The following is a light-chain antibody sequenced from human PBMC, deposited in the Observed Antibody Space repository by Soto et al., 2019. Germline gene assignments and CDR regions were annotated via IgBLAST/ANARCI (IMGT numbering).Light chain of an antibody. CDR2: EVT. V-gene: IGLV2-14*01. CDR1: NSDVGAYNF. J-gene: IGLJ1*01. Sequence: QSVLTQPASVSGSPGQSITISCSGTNSDVGAYNFASWYQQHPGKAPKLLIHEVTLRPSGVSHRFSGSKSGNTASLTISGLQVEDEADYYCSSFTTTYTHVFGQGTKVTVL. CDR3: SSFTTTYTHV.